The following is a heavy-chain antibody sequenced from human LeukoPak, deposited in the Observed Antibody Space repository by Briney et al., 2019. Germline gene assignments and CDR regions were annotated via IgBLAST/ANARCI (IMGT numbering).Heavy chain of an antibody. Sequence: ASVKVSCKASGYTFTGYYMYWVRQAPGQGLEWMGWINPNSGDTNYAQRFQGRVTMTRDTSISTAYMDLSRMTSDDTAVYYCARVRPRIDGSGISYLRLYYFDYWGQGTLVTVSS. CDR3: ARVRPRIDGSGISYLRLYYFDY. D-gene: IGHD3-10*01. J-gene: IGHJ4*02. CDR2: INPNSGDT. CDR1: GYTFTGYY. V-gene: IGHV1-2*02.